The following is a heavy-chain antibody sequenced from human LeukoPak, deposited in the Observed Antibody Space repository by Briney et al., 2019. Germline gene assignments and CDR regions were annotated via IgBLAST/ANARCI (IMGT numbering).Heavy chain of an antibody. CDR2: ISGSGASGGST. J-gene: IGHJ4*02. Sequence: PGGSLRLSCAASKFTFSSYAMSWVRQAPGKGLEWVSAISGSGASGGSTYYADSVKGRFTISRDNSKNTLYLQMNSLRPEDTAVYYCAKVPHYYYGSGSYQFDYWGQGTLVAVSS. CDR1: KFTFSSYA. CDR3: AKVPHYYYGSGSYQFDY. D-gene: IGHD3-10*01. V-gene: IGHV3-23*01.